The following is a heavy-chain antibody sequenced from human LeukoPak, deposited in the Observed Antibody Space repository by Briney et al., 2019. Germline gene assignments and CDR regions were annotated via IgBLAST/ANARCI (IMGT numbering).Heavy chain of an antibody. D-gene: IGHD6-19*01. J-gene: IGHJ4*02. Sequence: ASVKVSCKASGYTFTRYDMHWVRQAPGQGLEGMGWINPNSGGTNYAQKFQGRVTMTRDTSISTAYMELSRLRSDDTAVYYCARGGLRVAGTYGPPEPYDYWGQGPLVPVSS. V-gene: IGHV1-2*02. CDR3: ARGGLRVAGTYGPPEPYDY. CDR1: GYTFTRYD. CDR2: INPNSGGT.